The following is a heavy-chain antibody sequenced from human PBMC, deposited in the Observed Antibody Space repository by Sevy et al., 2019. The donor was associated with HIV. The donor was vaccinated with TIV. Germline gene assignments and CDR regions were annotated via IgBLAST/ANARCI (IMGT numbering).Heavy chain of an antibody. J-gene: IGHJ4*02. Sequence: ASVKVSCEASGGTFSSYAISWVRQAPGQGLEWMGGIIPIFGTANYAQKFQGRVTITADKSTSTAYMELSSLRSEDTAVYYCARAPVTMVRGVTSSPFDYWGQGTLVTVSS. D-gene: IGHD3-10*01. CDR3: ARAPVTMVRGVTSSPFDY. V-gene: IGHV1-69*06. CDR1: GGTFSSYA. CDR2: IIPIFGTA.